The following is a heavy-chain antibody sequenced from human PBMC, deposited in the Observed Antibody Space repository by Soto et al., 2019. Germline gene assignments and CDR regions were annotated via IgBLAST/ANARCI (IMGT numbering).Heavy chain of an antibody. D-gene: IGHD4-17*01. J-gene: IGHJ5*02. CDR3: ARGIKYGAYSRWFDP. CDR1: GYTFTSYA. V-gene: IGHV1-3*01. Sequence: ASVKVSCKASGYTFTSYAMHWARQAPGQRLEWMGWINAGNGNTKYSQKFQGRVTITRDTSASTAYMELSSLRSEDTAVYFCARGIKYGAYSRWFDPWGQGTLVTVS. CDR2: INAGNGNT.